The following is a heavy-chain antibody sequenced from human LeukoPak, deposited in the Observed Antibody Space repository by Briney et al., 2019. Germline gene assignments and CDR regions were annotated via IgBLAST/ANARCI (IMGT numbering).Heavy chain of an antibody. CDR1: VYTFTSYG. CDR3: ARGGPVVAAPRTVVDP. Sequence: ASVNVSCKASVYTFTSYGISWVRQAPGQGLEWMGWISAYNGNTNYAQKLQGRVTMTTDTSTSTAYMELRSLRSDDTAVYYCARGGPVVAAPRTVVDPWGQGTLVTVSS. J-gene: IGHJ5*02. CDR2: ISAYNGNT. D-gene: IGHD2-15*01. V-gene: IGHV1-18*01.